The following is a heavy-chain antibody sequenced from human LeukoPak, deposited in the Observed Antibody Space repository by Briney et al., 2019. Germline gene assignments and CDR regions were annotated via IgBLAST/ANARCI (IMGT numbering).Heavy chain of an antibody. CDR3: AKGRYYDSRDYYSLGYFDY. CDR2: MSYDGSNK. CDR1: GFTFSSCG. D-gene: IGHD3-22*01. V-gene: IGHV3-30*18. Sequence: GRSLRLSCAASGFTFSSCGMHWVRQAPGKGLEWVAVMSYDGSNKDYADSVKGRFTISRDNSKNTLYLQMNSLRAEDTAVYYCAKGRYYDSRDYYSLGYFDYWGQGALVTVSS. J-gene: IGHJ4*02.